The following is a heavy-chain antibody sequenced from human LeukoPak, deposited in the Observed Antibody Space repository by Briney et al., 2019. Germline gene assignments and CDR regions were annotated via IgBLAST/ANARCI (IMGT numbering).Heavy chain of an antibody. Sequence: GASVKVSCKASGYTFTCYSIHWVRQAPGQGLEWMGRINPNSDNTYYAEKFQGRVTMTTDTSISTAYMDLSRLTSDDTAVYYCARDSSNWSAFDSWGQGTLVAVSS. CDR2: INPNSDNT. J-gene: IGHJ4*02. V-gene: IGHV1-2*06. CDR1: GYTFTCYS. CDR3: ARDSSNWSAFDS. D-gene: IGHD6-13*01.